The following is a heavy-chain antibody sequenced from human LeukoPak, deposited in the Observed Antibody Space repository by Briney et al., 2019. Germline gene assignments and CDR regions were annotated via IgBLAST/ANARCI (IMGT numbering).Heavy chain of an antibody. CDR3: ARRRYSYGEITYDY. Sequence: PSETLSLTCTVSGGSISSYYWSWIRQPPGKGLEWIGYIYYSGSTNYNPSLHTPVTISVDTSKNQFSRNLSSVTAADTAVYYCARRRYSYGEITYDYWGQGTLVTVSS. CDR2: IYYSGST. V-gene: IGHV4-59*08. D-gene: IGHD5-18*01. J-gene: IGHJ4*02. CDR1: GGSISSYY.